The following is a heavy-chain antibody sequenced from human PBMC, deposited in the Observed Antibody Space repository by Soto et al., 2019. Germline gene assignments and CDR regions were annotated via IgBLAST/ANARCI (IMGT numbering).Heavy chain of an antibody. D-gene: IGHD4-17*01. J-gene: IGHJ6*02. CDR1: GYTFTNYW. CDR3: ARYPTLTDYFFHGMDV. CDR2: IYPGDSDA. Sequence: PEESLKISCKGSGYTFTNYWIVWVVEIPGKGLEWMGIIYPGDSDARYSPSFQGQVTISADRSISTAYLQWSSLKASDTGMYYCARYPTLTDYFFHGMDVWGQGTTVTVSS. V-gene: IGHV5-51*01.